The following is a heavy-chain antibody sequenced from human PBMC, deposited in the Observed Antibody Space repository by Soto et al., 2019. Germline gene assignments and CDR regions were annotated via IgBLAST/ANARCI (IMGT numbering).Heavy chain of an antibody. J-gene: IGHJ3*02. V-gene: IGHV3-7*01. CDR1: GFTFSSYW. CDR3: AREPYPLPGDAFDI. Sequence: GGSLRLSCAASGFTFSSYWMSWVRQAPGKGLEWVANIKQDGSEKYYVDSVKGRFTISRDNAKNSLYLQMNSLRAEDTAVYYCAREPYPLPGDAFDIWGQGTMVTVSS. CDR2: IKQDGSEK. D-gene: IGHD3-10*01.